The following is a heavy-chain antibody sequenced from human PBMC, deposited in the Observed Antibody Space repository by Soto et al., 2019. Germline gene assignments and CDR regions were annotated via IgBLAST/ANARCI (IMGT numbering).Heavy chain of an antibody. CDR2: ISYDGSDK. D-gene: IGHD3-22*01. CDR1: GFTFSSYG. Sequence: PGGSLRLSCAASGFTFSSYGMHWVRQAPGKGLEWVTTISYDGSDKYYADSVKGRFTISRDESKNTLYLQMNTLRAEDTAVYYCAKVLRHYYDSSDYGMDVWGQGTTVTV. V-gene: IGHV3-30*18. J-gene: IGHJ6*02. CDR3: AKVLRHYYDSSDYGMDV.